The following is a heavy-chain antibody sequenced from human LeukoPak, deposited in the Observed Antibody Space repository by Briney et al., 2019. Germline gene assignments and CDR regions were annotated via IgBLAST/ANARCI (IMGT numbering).Heavy chain of an antibody. CDR2: IRYDGSNK. CDR3: AKAKTYYDSSGYSAFDY. V-gene: IGHV3-30*02. CDR1: GFTFSSYG. J-gene: IGHJ4*02. Sequence: GGSLRLSCAASGFTFSSYGMHWVRQAPGKGLEWVAFIRYDGSNKYYADSVKGRFTISRDNSKNTLYLQMNNLRAEDTAVYYCAKAKTYYDSSGYSAFDYWGQGTLVTVSS. D-gene: IGHD3-22*01.